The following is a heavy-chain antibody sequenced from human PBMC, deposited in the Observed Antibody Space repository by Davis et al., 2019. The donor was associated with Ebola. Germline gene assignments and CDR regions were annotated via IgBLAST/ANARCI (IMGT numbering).Heavy chain of an antibody. V-gene: IGHV3-48*02. D-gene: IGHD3-22*01. CDR2: ISSSSSTI. CDR3: AREFWEDYYDSSGLFDY. CDR1: GFTFSSYS. Sequence: GESLKISCAASGFTFSSYSMNWVRQAPGKGLEWVSYISSSSSTIYYADSVKGRFTISRDNAKNSLYLQMNSLRDEDTAVYYCAREFWEDYYDSSGLFDYWGQGTLVTVSS. J-gene: IGHJ4*02.